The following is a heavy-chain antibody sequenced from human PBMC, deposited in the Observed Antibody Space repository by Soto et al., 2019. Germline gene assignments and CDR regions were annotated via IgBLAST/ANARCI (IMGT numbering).Heavy chain of an antibody. CDR1: GGTFSSYA. D-gene: IGHD6-6*01. Sequence: GASVKVSCKASGGTFSSYAISWLRQAPGQGLEWMGGIIPIFGTANYAQKFQGRVTITADESTSTAYMELSSLRSEDTAVYYCARNPIEYSSSPGLYYYYGMDVWGQGTTVTVSS. CDR2: IIPIFGTA. J-gene: IGHJ6*02. CDR3: ARNPIEYSSSPGLYYYYGMDV. V-gene: IGHV1-69*13.